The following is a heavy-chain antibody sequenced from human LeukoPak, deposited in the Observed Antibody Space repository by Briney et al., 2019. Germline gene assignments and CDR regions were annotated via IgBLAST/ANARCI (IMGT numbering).Heavy chain of an antibody. Sequence: GRSLRLSCAASGFTFSSYAMHWVRQAPGKGLERVAVISYDGSNKYYADSVKGRFTISRDNSKNTLYLQMNSLRAEDTAVYYCAREGQWLGYFRHWGQGTLVNVSS. D-gene: IGHD6-19*01. CDR1: GFTFSSYA. V-gene: IGHV3-30*04. J-gene: IGHJ1*01. CDR3: AREGQWLGYFRH. CDR2: ISYDGSNK.